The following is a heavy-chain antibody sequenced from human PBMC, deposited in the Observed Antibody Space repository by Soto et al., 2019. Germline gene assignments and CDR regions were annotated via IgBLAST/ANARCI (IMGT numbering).Heavy chain of an antibody. D-gene: IGHD3-10*01. CDR1: GFTFSSYG. CDR2: VSYDGSNK. Sequence: QVQLVESVGGVVQPGRSLRLSCAASGFTFSSYGMHWVRQAPGKGLEWVAVVSYDGSNKYYADSVKGRFTISRDNSKNTLYLQMNSLRAEDTAVYYCAKSYYGSDPYYFDYWGQGTLVTVSS. J-gene: IGHJ4*02. CDR3: AKSYYGSDPYYFDY. V-gene: IGHV3-30*18.